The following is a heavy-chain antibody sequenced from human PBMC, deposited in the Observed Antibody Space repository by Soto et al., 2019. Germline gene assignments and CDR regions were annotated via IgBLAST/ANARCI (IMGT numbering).Heavy chain of an antibody. CDR3: AKTDHIAVGIDY. CDR2: ISYDGSNK. Sequence: PGGSLRLSCAASGFTFSSYGMHWVRQAPGKGLEWVAVISYDGSNKYYADSVKGRFTISRDNSKNTLYLQMNSLRAEDTAVYYCAKTDHIAVGIDYWGQGTLVTVSS. D-gene: IGHD6-19*01. J-gene: IGHJ4*02. V-gene: IGHV3-30*18. CDR1: GFTFSSYG.